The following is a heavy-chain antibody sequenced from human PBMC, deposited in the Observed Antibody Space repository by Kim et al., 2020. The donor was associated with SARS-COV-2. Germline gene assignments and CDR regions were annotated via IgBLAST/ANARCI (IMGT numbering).Heavy chain of an antibody. D-gene: IGHD4-17*01. J-gene: IGHJ4*02. CDR1: GYTFTSYA. CDR3: ARGNLYGDPFDY. Sequence: ASVKVSCKASGYTFTSYAMHWVRQAPGQRLEWMGWINAGNGNTKYSQKFQGRVTITRDTSASTAYMELSSLRSEDTAVYYCARGNLYGDPFDYWGQGTLVTVSS. V-gene: IGHV1-3*01. CDR2: INAGNGNT.